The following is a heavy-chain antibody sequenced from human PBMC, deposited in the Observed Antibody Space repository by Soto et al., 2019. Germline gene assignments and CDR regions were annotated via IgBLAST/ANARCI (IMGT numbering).Heavy chain of an antibody. CDR1: GGSFRGFY. Sequence: SETLSLTCAVAGGSFRGFYWTWLRQTPEKGLEWIGDINHSGSTNYNPSLKSRVTMSVDTSQSQFSLKLTSVTAADTAMYYCARARQYDDCEFDPWGQGTLVNVSS. V-gene: IGHV4-34*01. CDR3: ARARQYDDCEFDP. D-gene: IGHD3-22*01. CDR2: INHSGST. J-gene: IGHJ5*02.